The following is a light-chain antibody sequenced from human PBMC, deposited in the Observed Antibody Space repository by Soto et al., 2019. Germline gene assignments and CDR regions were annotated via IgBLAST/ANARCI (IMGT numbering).Light chain of an antibody. V-gene: IGLV2-23*01. CDR1: SREIGSYKY. CDR3: CLYGGTL. Sequence: QSALTQPASVSGSPGQSITISCTGTSREIGSYKYMTWYQQELGKAPKLIIYEGSRRPSGVSNRFSGSMSDNTASLTISGLQAEDEADYYCCLYGGTLFGGGTKVTVL. J-gene: IGLJ2*01. CDR2: EGS.